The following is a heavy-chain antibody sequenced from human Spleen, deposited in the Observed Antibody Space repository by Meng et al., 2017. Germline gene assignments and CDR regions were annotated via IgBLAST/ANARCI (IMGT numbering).Heavy chain of an antibody. Sequence: EVQLVESGGGLVKPGGSLRRSCAASGFTFRDYTMAWVRQAPGKGLDWVSSISTAGNYIYYADSLKGRSTISRDNAKKSLYLDMNTLTAEDTAVYYCVRNSGWFDFWGQGALVTVSS. CDR1: GFTFRDYT. J-gene: IGHJ4*02. CDR2: ISTAGNYI. CDR3: VRNSGWFDF. D-gene: IGHD5-12*01. V-gene: IGHV3-21*01.